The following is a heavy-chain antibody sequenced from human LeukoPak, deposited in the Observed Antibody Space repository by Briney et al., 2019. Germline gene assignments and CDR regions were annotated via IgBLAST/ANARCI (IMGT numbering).Heavy chain of an antibody. J-gene: IGHJ6*02. V-gene: IGHV3-30*04. CDR2: ISYDGSNK. Sequence: GRSLRLSCAASGFTFSSYAMHWVRQAPGKGLEWVAVISYDGSNKYYADSVKGRFTISRDNSKNTLYLQMNSLRAEDTAVYYCAKDLRDAITIFGVVIPANLDYYGMDVWGQGTTVTVSS. D-gene: IGHD3-3*01. CDR3: AKDLRDAITIFGVVIPANLDYYGMDV. CDR1: GFTFSSYA.